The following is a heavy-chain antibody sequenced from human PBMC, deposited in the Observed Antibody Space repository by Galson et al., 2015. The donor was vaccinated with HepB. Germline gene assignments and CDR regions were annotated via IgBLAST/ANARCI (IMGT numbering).Heavy chain of an antibody. J-gene: IGHJ4*02. CDR2: ISPYNGNT. V-gene: IGHV1-18*01. CDR3: ARLGAAAGFLDF. Sequence: SVKVSCKASGYSFTTYGISWVRQAPGQGLEWMGWISPYNGNTNYAQNLQGRVTMTTDTSTSTVYMEVRSLKFDDTAVYYCARLGAAAGFLDFWGQGTLLTVSS. D-gene: IGHD6-13*01. CDR1: GYSFTTYG.